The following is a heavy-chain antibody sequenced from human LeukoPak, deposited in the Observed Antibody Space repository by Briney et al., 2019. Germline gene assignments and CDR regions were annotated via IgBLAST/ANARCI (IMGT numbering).Heavy chain of an antibody. CDR2: IYRDSSVI. CDR1: GFNFDEYA. D-gene: IGHD3-10*01. Sequence: PGGSLRLSCVASGFNFDEYAMNWVRQAPGKGLEWISCIYRDSSVIHYADSVRGRFTVSRDNGKNSVYLQMNSLRVDDTAVYFCARYGSGSKYRDPFDSWGQGTLVTVSS. V-gene: IGHV3-48*01. J-gene: IGHJ4*02. CDR3: ARYGSGSKYRDPFDS.